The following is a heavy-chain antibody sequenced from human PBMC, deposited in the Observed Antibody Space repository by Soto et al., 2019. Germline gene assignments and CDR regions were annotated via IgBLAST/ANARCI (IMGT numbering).Heavy chain of an antibody. V-gene: IGHV3-23*01. Sequence: PGGSLRLSCAVSGFTFSSYAMSWVRQAPRKGLEWVSAISGSGGSTYYADSVKGRFTISRDNSRNTLYLQMNSLRAEDTAVYYCARVVVVAASPFDYYGMDVWGQGTTVTVSS. CDR1: GFTFSSYA. J-gene: IGHJ6*02. CDR3: ARVVVVAASPFDYYGMDV. D-gene: IGHD2-15*01. CDR2: ISGSGGST.